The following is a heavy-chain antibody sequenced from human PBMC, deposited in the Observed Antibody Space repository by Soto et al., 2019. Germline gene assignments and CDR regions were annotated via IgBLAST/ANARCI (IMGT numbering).Heavy chain of an antibody. V-gene: IGHV1-2*02. J-gene: IGHJ4*02. CDR3: GFDY. CDR2: INPRNGAT. Sequence: ASVKVSCKASGYTFTGNYMHWVRQAPGQGLEWMGWINPRNGATKYAQNFQGRVTLTWDTSITTAYMDLSRLRSDDTAVFYYGFDYWGQGTLVTVSS. CDR1: GYTFTGNY.